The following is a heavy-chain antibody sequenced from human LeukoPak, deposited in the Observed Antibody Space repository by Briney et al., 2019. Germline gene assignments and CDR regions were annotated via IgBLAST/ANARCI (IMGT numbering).Heavy chain of an antibody. V-gene: IGHV1-18*01. CDR1: GYAFINYG. J-gene: IGHJ5*02. CDR3: ARGGIDIVTVPVSNWFDP. CDR2: SSPYNGKT. D-gene: IGHD2/OR15-2a*01. Sequence: ASVKVSCKSSGYAFINYGITWVRQAPGQGLEWMGWSSPYNGKTNYAQKLQGRVTMTTDTSTNTAYMELRSLRSDDTAVYYCARGGIDIVTVPVSNWFDPWGQGTLVTVSS.